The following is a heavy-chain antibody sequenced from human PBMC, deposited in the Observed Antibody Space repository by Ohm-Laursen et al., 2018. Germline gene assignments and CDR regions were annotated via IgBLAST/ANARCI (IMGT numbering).Heavy chain of an antibody. D-gene: IGHD6-13*01. Sequence: TLSLTCTVSGGSISSYYWSWIRQPAGKGLEWIGHFYHSGGTNNNPSFKSRVTISIDTSKNQVSLNLNSVTAADTAVYYCASSQSSSWYHAFDVWGQGTMVTVSS. CDR3: ASSQSSSWYHAFDV. CDR1: GGSISSYY. V-gene: IGHV4-4*08. CDR2: FYHSGGT. J-gene: IGHJ3*01.